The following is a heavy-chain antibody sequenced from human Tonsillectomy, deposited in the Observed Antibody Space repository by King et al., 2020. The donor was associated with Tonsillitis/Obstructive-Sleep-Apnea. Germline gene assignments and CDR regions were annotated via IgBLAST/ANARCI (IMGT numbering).Heavy chain of an antibody. CDR1: GGSFSDYY. D-gene: IGHD6-6*01. CDR3: ARVVDSGSSPYYYYYMDV. V-gene: IGHV4-34*01. CDR2: INHNERT. Sequence: VQLQQWGAGLLEPSETLSLTCAVYGGSFSDYYWGWIRQPPGKGLEWIGEINHNERTNFSPSLKSRVTISVDTSKNQFSLNLNSVTAADTAVYYCARVVDSGSSPYYYYYMDVWGEGTTVTVSS. J-gene: IGHJ6*03.